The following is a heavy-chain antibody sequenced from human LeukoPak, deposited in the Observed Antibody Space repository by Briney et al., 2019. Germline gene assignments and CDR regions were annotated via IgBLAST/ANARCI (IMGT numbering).Heavy chain of an antibody. D-gene: IGHD6-19*01. Sequence: SETLSLTCTVSGVYIAKTFYYWSWLRQPAGKGLEWIGRIYTTGGTDYNPSLKSRVTISLDTAKNQFSLKLSSVTAADTAVYYCARRVAATRYFDYWGKGTLVTVSS. V-gene: IGHV4-61*02. CDR1: GVYIAKTFYY. J-gene: IGHJ4*02. CDR3: ARRVAATRYFDY. CDR2: IYTTGGT.